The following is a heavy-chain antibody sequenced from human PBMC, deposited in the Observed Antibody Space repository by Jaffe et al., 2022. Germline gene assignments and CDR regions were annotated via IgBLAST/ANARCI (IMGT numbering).Heavy chain of an antibody. CDR1: GFTFSSYW. J-gene: IGHJ4*02. V-gene: IGHV3-7*01. CDR2: IKQDGSEK. Sequence: EVQLVESGGGLVQPGGSLRLSCAASGFTFSSYWMSWVRQAPGKGLEWVANIKQDGSEKYYVDSVKGRFTISRDNAKNSLYLQMNSLRAEDTAVYYCATGGYYGSGSYSPNFDYWGQGTLVTVSS. CDR3: ATGGYYGSGSYSPNFDY. D-gene: IGHD3-10*01.